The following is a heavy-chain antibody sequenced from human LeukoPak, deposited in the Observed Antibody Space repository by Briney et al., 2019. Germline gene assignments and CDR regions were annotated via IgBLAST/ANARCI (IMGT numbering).Heavy chain of an antibody. CDR3: ATDGSSAWYEDY. D-gene: IGHD6-19*01. Sequence: ASVRVSFTVSGDTLPELSIHWVRQAPGEGLEWMGVFDALDDKTIHAQKFQGRVIMSVDSSTNTAHMELSSLRSEDTAVYYCATDGSSAWYEDYWGQGTLVIVSS. V-gene: IGHV1-24*01. CDR1: GDTLPELS. CDR2: FDALDDKT. J-gene: IGHJ4*02.